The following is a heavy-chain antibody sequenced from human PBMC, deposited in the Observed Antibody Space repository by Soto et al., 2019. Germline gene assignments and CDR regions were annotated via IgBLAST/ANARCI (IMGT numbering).Heavy chain of an antibody. D-gene: IGHD6-19*01. Sequence: GESLKISCKASGYGFTGFWISWVRQTPGKGPEWLGSIYPGDSETRYSPSFQGQVTISADKSITTAYLQWSSLKASDTAMYYCAKQHPLDSHGWFNWGQGTPVTVSS. CDR2: IYPGDSET. J-gene: IGHJ4*02. CDR1: GYGFTGFW. CDR3: AKQHPLDSHGWFN. V-gene: IGHV5-51*01.